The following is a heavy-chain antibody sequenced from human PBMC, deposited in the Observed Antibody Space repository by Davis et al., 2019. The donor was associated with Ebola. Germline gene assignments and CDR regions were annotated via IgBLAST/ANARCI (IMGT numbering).Heavy chain of an antibody. CDR1: EYTFTSYD. J-gene: IGHJ6*02. V-gene: IGHV1-8*01. CDR3: ARLSSTWSSLYGMDV. Sequence: ASVKVSCKASEYTFTSYDINWVRQATGQGLEWVGWMNPKSGNTGYAEKFQGRVTMTRNTSISTAYMELSSLRSEDTALYYCARLSSTWSSLYGMDVWGQGTTVTVSS. CDR2: MNPKSGNT. D-gene: IGHD6-13*01.